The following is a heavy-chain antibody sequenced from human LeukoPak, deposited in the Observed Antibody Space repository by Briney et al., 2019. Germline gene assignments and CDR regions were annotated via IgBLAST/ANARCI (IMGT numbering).Heavy chain of an antibody. CDR1: GFTFKNYP. J-gene: IGHJ3*02. CDR2: TSDDGTNQ. D-gene: IGHD3-9*01. V-gene: IGHV3-30*04. CDR3: VRARISILTSGDALDT. Sequence: PGGSLRLSCSGSGFTFKNYPMHWVRQAPGKGLEWVAVTSDDGTNQYDADFVKGRFTISRDNSKNTVYLDIVNLRPDDTAVYYCVRARISILTSGDALDTWGPGTAVTVFS.